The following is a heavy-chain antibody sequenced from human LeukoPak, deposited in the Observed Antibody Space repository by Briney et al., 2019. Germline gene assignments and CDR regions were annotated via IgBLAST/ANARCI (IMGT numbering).Heavy chain of an antibody. V-gene: IGHV3-48*03. CDR2: ISASDTST. CDR3: ARSGGYFDL. J-gene: IGHJ4*02. CDR1: GFTFSVYE. Sequence: GGSLRLSCVASGFTFSVYEMNWVRQAPGKGLEWTSYISASDTSTYYAESVKGRFTISRDNAKSSLYLQMNSLRAEDTAVYYCARSGGYFDLWGQGTLVTVSS. D-gene: IGHD3-10*01.